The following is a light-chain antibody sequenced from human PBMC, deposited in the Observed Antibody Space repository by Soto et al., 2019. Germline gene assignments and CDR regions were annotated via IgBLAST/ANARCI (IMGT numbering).Light chain of an antibody. CDR1: SSDVGEYKY. Sequence: QSVLTQPASVSGSPGQSITISCTETSSDVGEYKYVSWYQQHPGTAPKLIIYDVSNRPSGVSNRFSGSKSGSTASLTISGLQAEDEADYYRSAYTTSIALYVFGAGTKVTVL. CDR3: SAYTTSIALYV. J-gene: IGLJ1*01. V-gene: IGLV2-14*03. CDR2: DVS.